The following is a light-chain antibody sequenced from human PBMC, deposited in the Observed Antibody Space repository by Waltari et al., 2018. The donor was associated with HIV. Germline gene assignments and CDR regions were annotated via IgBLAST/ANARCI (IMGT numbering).Light chain of an antibody. Sequence: EIVLTQSPGTLSLSPGERATLSCRASQSVSSSYLAWYQQKPGQAPRLLTYGASSRATGIPDRFSGSWSGTDFTLTISRLGPEDFAVYYCQQYGSSPRTFGQGTKVEIK. V-gene: IGKV3-20*01. J-gene: IGKJ1*01. CDR2: GAS. CDR1: QSVSSSY. CDR3: QQYGSSPRT.